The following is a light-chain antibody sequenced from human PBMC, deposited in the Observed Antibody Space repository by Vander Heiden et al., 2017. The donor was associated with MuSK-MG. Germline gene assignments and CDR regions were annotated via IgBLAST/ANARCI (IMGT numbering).Light chain of an antibody. CDR3: AAWDDSLNGPV. V-gene: IGLV1-44*01. CDR2: SNN. J-gene: IGLJ3*02. CDR1: SSNIGSNT. Sequence: SLLPQPPSASGTPGQRVTIACSGSSSNIGSNTVNWYQQLPGKAPKLLIYSNNQRPSGVPDRFSGSKSGTSASLAISGLQSEDEADYYCAAWDDSLNGPVFGGGTKLTVL.